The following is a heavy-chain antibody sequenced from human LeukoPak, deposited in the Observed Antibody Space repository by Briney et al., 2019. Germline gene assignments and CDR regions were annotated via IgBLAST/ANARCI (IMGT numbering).Heavy chain of an antibody. V-gene: IGHV7-4-1*02. D-gene: IGHD6-13*01. CDR3: ARDADSSSSWYYFDY. Sequence: ASVKVSCKASGYTFTSYAMNWVRQAPGQGLEWMGWINTNTGNPTYAQGFTGRFVFSLDTSVSTAYVQISSLKAEDTAVYYCARDADSSSSWYYFDYWGQGTLVTVSS. J-gene: IGHJ4*02. CDR1: GYTFTSYA. CDR2: INTNTGNP.